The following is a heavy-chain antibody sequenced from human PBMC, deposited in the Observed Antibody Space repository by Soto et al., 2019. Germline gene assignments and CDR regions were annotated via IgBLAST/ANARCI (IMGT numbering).Heavy chain of an antibody. CDR2: IKSKTDGGAA. CDR1: GFTFSNAW. CDR3: TTGLDYGEFDLFDY. V-gene: IGHV3-15*01. D-gene: IGHD4-17*01. J-gene: IGHJ4*02. Sequence: PGGSLRLSCAASGFTFSNAWMTWVRQAPGKGLEWVGRIKSKTDGGAADSAAPVKGRFTISRDDSKNTLYLEMNSLKTEDTAVYYCTTGLDYGEFDLFDYWGQGTLVTVSS.